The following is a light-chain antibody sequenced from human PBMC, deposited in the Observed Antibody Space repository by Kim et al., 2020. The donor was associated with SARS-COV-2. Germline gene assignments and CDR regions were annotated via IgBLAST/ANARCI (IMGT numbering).Light chain of an antibody. J-gene: IGKJ2*01. CDR2: GAS. CDR1: QSVSRRY. CDR3: QQYGSSLYT. Sequence: SPGDRATLSCRASQSVSRRYFAWYQQKPGQAPRLLIYGASSRATGIPDRFSGSGSGTDFTLTISRLEPEDFAVYYCQQYGSSLYTFGQWTKLEI. V-gene: IGKV3-20*01.